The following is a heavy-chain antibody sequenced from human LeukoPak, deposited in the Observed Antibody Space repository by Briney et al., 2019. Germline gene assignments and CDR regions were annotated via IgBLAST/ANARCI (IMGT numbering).Heavy chain of an antibody. D-gene: IGHD2-15*01. CDR3: ARDRYCSGGSCQYFDY. V-gene: IGHV1-69*05. J-gene: IGHJ4*02. CDR2: IIPIFGTA. Sequence: GASVKVSCKASGGTFSSYAISWVRQAPGQGLEWMGGIIPIFGTADYAQKFQGRVTITTDESTSTAYMELSSLRSEDTAVYYCARDRYCSGGSCQYFDYWGQGTLVTVSS. CDR1: GGTFSSYA.